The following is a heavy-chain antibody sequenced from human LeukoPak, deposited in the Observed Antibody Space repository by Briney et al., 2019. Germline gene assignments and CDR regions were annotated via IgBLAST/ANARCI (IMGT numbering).Heavy chain of an antibody. CDR2: IYYSGST. CDR3: ATSYNYYGSGSSSLYYFDY. CDR1: GGSISSSSYY. V-gene: IGHV4-39*07. J-gene: IGHJ4*02. D-gene: IGHD3-10*01. Sequence: SETLSLTCTVSGGSISSSSYYWGWIRQPPGKGLEWIGSIYYSGSTYYNPSLKSRVTISVDTSKNQFSLKLSSVTAADTAVYYCATSYNYYGSGSSSLYYFDYWGQGTLVTVSS.